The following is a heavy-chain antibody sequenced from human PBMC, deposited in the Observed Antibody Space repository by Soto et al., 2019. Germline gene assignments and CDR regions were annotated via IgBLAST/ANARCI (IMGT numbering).Heavy chain of an antibody. V-gene: IGHV3-30*03. CDR3: ARPTVGYYYYYGMDV. Sequence: GGSQRLPYAASGVTFGSLGMHWVSQTPGKGLEWVAVISYDGSNKYYADSVKGRFTISRDNSKNTLYLQMNSLRAEDTAVYYCARPTVGYYYYYGMDVWGQGTTVTVSS. D-gene: IGHD4-4*01. J-gene: IGHJ6*02. CDR2: ISYDGSNK. CDR1: GVTFGSLG.